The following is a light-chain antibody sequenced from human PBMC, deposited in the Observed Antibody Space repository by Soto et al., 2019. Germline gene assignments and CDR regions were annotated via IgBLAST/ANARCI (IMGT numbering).Light chain of an antibody. J-gene: IGKJ4*01. Sequence: EIVLTQSPATLSVSPGERATLSCRASQSVSSNLAWYQQKPGQAPRLLIYGASPRATGIPARFSGSGSGTEFTHTISSLQAGDFAVYYCQQYNNWPPLTFGGGTKVEIK. V-gene: IGKV3-15*01. CDR2: GAS. CDR3: QQYNNWPPLT. CDR1: QSVSSN.